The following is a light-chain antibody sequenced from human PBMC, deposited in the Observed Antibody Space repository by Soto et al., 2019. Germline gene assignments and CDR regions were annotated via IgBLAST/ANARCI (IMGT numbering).Light chain of an antibody. CDR1: QSVSSN. CDR3: QQYDNWLIT. J-gene: IGKJ5*01. CDR2: GSS. Sequence: EIVMTQSPATLSVSPGERATLSCRASQSVSSNVAWYQQKPGQAPRLLIYGSSTRATGIPARSSGSGSGTEFTLTFSSLQSEDFAVYYGQQYDNWLITFGQGTRLEIK. V-gene: IGKV3-15*01.